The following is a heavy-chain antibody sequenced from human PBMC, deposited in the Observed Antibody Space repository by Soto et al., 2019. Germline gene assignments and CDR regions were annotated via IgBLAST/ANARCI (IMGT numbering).Heavy chain of an antibody. CDR2: FDPEDGET. CDR3: ATGFLERQNDYIWGSYRLEAAIHAFDI. D-gene: IGHD3-16*02. J-gene: IGHJ3*02. Sequence: ASVKVSCKVSGYTLTELSMHWVRQAPGKGLEWMGGFDPEDGETIYAQKFQGRVTMTEDASTDTAYMELSSLRSEDTAVYYCATGFLERQNDYIWGSYRLEAAIHAFDIWGQGTMVTVSS. CDR1: GYTLTELS. V-gene: IGHV1-24*01.